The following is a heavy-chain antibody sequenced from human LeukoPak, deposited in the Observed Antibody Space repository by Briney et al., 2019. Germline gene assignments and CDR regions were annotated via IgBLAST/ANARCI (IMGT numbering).Heavy chain of an antibody. CDR2: IYYSGSS. J-gene: IGHJ4*02. CDR1: GGSLSSYY. V-gene: IGHV4-59*08. D-gene: IGHD6-13*01. Sequence: PSETLSLTCTGSGGSLSSYYWSWIRQPPGKGLEWIGYIYYSGSSNYNPSLKSRVTISGDTSNNQFSLKLSSVTAADTAVYYCASGDAGIARFDYWGRGTLVTVSS. CDR3: ASGDAGIARFDY.